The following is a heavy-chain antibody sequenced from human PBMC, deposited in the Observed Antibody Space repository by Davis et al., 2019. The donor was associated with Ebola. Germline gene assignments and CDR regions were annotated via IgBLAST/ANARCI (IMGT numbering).Heavy chain of an antibody. V-gene: IGHV1-69*02. Sequence: SVKVSCKASGGTFSSYTISWVRQAPGQGLEWMGRIIPILGIANYAQKFQDRVTITRDTSANTAYMELSSLISEDTAIYYCARYRLFSGDNSGRIPFDYWGQGTLVTVSS. CDR2: IIPILGIA. D-gene: IGHD6-19*01. CDR1: GGTFSSYT. J-gene: IGHJ4*02. CDR3: ARYRLFSGDNSGRIPFDY.